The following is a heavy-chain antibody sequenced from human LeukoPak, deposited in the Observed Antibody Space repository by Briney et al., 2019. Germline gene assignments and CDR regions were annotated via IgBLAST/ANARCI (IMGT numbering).Heavy chain of an antibody. CDR1: GFALSSYA. Sequence: QPGGSLRLSCAASGFALSSYAMSWVRQAPGKGLEWVSAIVSSGDTTYYADSVKGRFTISRDNSKNTLYLQMNSLRAEDTAVYYCAKADGGQWPSSYYYYYMDVWGKGTTVTVSS. D-gene: IGHD6-19*01. CDR2: IVSSGDTT. J-gene: IGHJ6*03. CDR3: AKADGGQWPSSYYYYYMDV. V-gene: IGHV3-23*01.